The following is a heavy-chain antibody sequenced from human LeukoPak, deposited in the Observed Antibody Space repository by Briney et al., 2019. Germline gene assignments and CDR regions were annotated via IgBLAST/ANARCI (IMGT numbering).Heavy chain of an antibody. D-gene: IGHD6-13*01. CDR2: IRYDGSNK. J-gene: IGHJ4*02. Sequence: GGSLRLSCAASGFAFSNYGMHWVRQAPGKGLEWVAFIRYDGSNKYYTDSAKGRFTISRDNSKNTLYLQMNSLRAEDTAVYYCAKDRDSSSWYSPSDFWGLGTLATVSS. CDR3: AKDRDSSSWYSPSDF. CDR1: GFAFSNYG. V-gene: IGHV3-30*02.